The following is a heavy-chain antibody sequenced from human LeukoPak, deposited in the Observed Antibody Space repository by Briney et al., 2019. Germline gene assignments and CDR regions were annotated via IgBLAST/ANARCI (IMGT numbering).Heavy chain of an antibody. J-gene: IGHJ5*02. CDR3: ARLRGSGSYFSANWFDP. CDR2: IYPGDSNT. Sequence: GESLKISCKGSGWGISSYWIGWVRQMPGKGLEWMGIIYPGDSNTRYSPSFQGQVTISADKSISTAYLKWRSLKASDTAMYYCARLRGSGSYFSANWFDPWGQGTLVTVSS. D-gene: IGHD3-10*01. V-gene: IGHV5-51*01. CDR1: GWGISSYW.